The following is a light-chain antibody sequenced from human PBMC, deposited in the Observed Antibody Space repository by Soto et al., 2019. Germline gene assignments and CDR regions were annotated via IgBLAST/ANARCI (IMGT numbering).Light chain of an antibody. CDR3: SSYRTGGPFV. V-gene: IGLV1-40*01. Sequence: QSVLTQPPSVSGAPGQRVTISCAGSSSNIGAGYNVHWYQHLPGRAPKLLIFGNDNRPSGVPDRFSASKSGSSASLAITGLQAEDEADYYCSSYRTGGPFVFGTGTKVTVL. CDR1: SSNIGAGYN. J-gene: IGLJ1*01. CDR2: GND.